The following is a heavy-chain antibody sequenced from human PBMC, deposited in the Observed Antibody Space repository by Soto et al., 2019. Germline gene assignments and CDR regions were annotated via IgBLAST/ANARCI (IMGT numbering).Heavy chain of an antibody. D-gene: IGHD4-17*01. CDR1: GYTFTSYG. CDR3: ARDTAGDYLRSDY. J-gene: IGHJ4*02. CDR2: ISAYNVNT. V-gene: IGHV1-18*01. Sequence: GASVKVSCKASGYTFTSYGISWVRQAPGQGFDWMGWISAYNVNTNYAQKLQGRVSLTTDTSTSTAYMELRSLRSDDTAVYYCARDTAGDYLRSDYWGQGTLVTVSS.